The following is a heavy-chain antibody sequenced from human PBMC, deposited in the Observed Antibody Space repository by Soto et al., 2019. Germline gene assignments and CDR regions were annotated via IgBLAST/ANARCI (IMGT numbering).Heavy chain of an antibody. J-gene: IGHJ6*01. V-gene: IGHV3-30*18. D-gene: IGHD2-2*01. Sequence: QVQLLESGGGVVQPGSSLRLSCAASGFTFRSYGMHWVRQAPGKGLEWVAVISYDGNNKYYADSVKGRFTISRDNSKNTMYLQMNGLRAEDTAVYYCAKDRGVVAPAWADDYYGMDVW. CDR1: GFTFRSYG. CDR3: AKDRGVVAPAWADDYYGMDV. CDR2: ISYDGNNK.